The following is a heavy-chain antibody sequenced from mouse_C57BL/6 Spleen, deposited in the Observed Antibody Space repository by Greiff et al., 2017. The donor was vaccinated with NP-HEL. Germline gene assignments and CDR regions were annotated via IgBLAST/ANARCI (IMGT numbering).Heavy chain of an antibody. D-gene: IGHD3-3*01. Sequence: QVQLQQSGAELVMPGASVKLSCKASGYTFTSYWMHWVKQRPGQGLEWIGEIDPSDSYTNYNQKFKGKSTLTVDKSSSTAYMQLSSLTSEDSAVYYCARRDLYAMDYWGQGTSVTVSS. CDR3: ARRDLYAMDY. J-gene: IGHJ4*01. CDR2: IDPSDSYT. V-gene: IGHV1-69*01. CDR1: GYTFTSYW.